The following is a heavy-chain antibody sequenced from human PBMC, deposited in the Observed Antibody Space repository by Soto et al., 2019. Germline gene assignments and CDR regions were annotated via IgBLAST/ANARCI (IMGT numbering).Heavy chain of an antibody. D-gene: IGHD1-26*01. V-gene: IGHV6-1*01. J-gene: IGHJ4*01. CDR1: GDSVSSNSAG. CDR3: ARGEQYSGRIFDY. CDR2: TYYRSKWYY. Sequence: PSQTLSLTCALTGDSVSSNSAGWSGVRQPPSRGLEWLGRTYYRSKWYYEYAVSVRGRITINPDTSKNQYSLQLNSVTPEDTAVYFCARGEQYSGRIFDYWGQGTLVTVSS.